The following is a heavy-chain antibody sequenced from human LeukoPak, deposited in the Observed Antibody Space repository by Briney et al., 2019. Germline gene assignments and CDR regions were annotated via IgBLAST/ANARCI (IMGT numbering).Heavy chain of an antibody. Sequence: PGGSLRLSCAASGFTFSKYWMHWVRQAPGKGLVWVSRIDDDGSRRNCADSVKGRFTISRDNAKNTLYLQMNSLRAEDTAVYYCARDSYSGYDSVLDYWGQGTLVTVSS. CDR1: GFTFSKYW. V-gene: IGHV3-74*01. CDR2: IDDDGSRR. J-gene: IGHJ4*02. CDR3: ARDSYSGYDSVLDY. D-gene: IGHD5-12*01.